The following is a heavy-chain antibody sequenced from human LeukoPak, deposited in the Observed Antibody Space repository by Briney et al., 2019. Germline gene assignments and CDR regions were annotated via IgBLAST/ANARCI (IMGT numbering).Heavy chain of an antibody. CDR1: AYSISSNNW. D-gene: IGHD6-19*01. Sequence: SETLSLTCAVSAYSISSNNWWGWIRPPPGKGLEWIGYIFHSGSTYYNPSLKSRVTMSVDTSKNQFSLRLSPVTVVDTAVYYCTRKTGGSSDFYWGQGTLVTVSS. J-gene: IGHJ4*02. CDR2: IFHSGST. CDR3: TRKTGGSSDFY. V-gene: IGHV4-28*01.